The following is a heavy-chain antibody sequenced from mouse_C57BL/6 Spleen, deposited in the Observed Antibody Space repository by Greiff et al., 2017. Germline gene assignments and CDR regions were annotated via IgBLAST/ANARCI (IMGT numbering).Heavy chain of an antibody. CDR2: IYPGSGST. Sequence: QVQLQQPGAELVKPGASVKMSCKASGYTFTSYWITWVKQRPGQGLEWIGDIYPGSGSTNYNENVKSKATLTVDTSSSTAYMQLSSLTSEDSAVYYCARFTTVVATDYWGQGTTLTVSS. J-gene: IGHJ2*01. CDR1: GYTFTSYW. D-gene: IGHD1-1*01. V-gene: IGHV1-55*01. CDR3: ARFTTVVATDY.